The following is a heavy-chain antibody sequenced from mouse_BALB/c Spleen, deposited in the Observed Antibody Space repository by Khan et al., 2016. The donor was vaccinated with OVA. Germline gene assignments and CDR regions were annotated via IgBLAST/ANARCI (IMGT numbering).Heavy chain of an antibody. Sequence: EVQLQESGPSLVQPSQTLSLTCSVTGDSITSGFWSWIRKFPGNKLKYMGYMIYSGYTYYNPSLKGRFSITRHTSKNQYYLQLNSVTTEDTATYYCARSTYRYAFAYWGQGTLVTVSA. CDR1: GDSITSGF. CDR2: MIYSGYT. CDR3: ARSTYRYAFAY. V-gene: IGHV3-8*02. J-gene: IGHJ3*01. D-gene: IGHD2-14*01.